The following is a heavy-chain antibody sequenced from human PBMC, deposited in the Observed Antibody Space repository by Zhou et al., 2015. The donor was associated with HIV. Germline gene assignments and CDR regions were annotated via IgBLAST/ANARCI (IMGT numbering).Heavy chain of an antibody. Sequence: QVRLVQSGTEVKKPGASVKVSCKASGYSFTAYHVHWVRQVPGQGLEWMGGITPLFDIEEYAEKFRGRLTITVDESTGAAYMDLRSLRYEDAAVYYCAKSSADSDYAFDTWGQGTQVVVSS. J-gene: IGHJ3*02. V-gene: IGHV1-69*01. CDR3: AKSSADSDYAFDT. CDR2: ITPLFDIE. D-gene: IGHD3-22*01. CDR1: GYSFTAYH.